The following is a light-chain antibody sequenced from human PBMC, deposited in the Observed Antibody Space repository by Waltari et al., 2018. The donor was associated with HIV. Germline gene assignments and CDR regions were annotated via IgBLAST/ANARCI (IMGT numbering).Light chain of an antibody. CDR2: GNI. CDR3: QSYDSSLRAVV. J-gene: IGLJ2*01. V-gene: IGLV1-40*01. Sequence: QSVLTQPPSVSGAPGQRVTISCTGSSSNIGAGYDVHWYQQLPGTAPKVLIYGNIIRPSGVPDRFPGSKSGTSASLAITGLQAEDEADYYCQSYDSSLRAVVFGGGTKLTV. CDR1: SSNIGAGYD.